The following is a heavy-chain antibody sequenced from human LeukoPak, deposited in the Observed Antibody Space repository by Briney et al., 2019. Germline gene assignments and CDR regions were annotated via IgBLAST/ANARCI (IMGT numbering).Heavy chain of an antibody. J-gene: IGHJ5*02. CDR3: ASDSEIVDNWFDP. CDR2: ISAYNGNT. D-gene: IGHD2-21*01. Sequence: GASVKVSCKASGYTFTSYGISWVRQAPGQGGEGMGGISAYNGNTNYAKKLQGRVTMTTDTSTSTAYMELRSLRSDDTAVYYCASDSEIVDNWFDPWGQGTLVTVSS. CDR1: GYTFTSYG. V-gene: IGHV1-18*01.